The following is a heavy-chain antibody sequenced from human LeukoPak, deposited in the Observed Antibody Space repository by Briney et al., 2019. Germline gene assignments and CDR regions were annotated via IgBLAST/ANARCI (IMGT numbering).Heavy chain of an antibody. CDR3: ARAVVGATDS. Sequence: GGSLRLSCVASGFTFSSYTMNWVRQAPGKGLDWVSSISSTSSYIHYADSVKGRFTIARDNAENSLYLQMNSLRDEDTAVYCCARAVVGATDSWGQGTLVTVSS. J-gene: IGHJ4*02. D-gene: IGHD1-26*01. CDR1: GFTFSSYT. CDR2: ISSTSSYI. V-gene: IGHV3-21*01.